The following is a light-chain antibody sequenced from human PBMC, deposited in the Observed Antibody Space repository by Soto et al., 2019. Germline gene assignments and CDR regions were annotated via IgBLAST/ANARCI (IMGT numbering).Light chain of an antibody. Sequence: HSVLTQPPSASGTPGQRVTISCSGSSSNIGSNTVNWYQQLPGTAPKLLIYSNNQRPSGVPDRFSGSKSGTSASLAISGLQSEDEDDYYCAAWDDSLNGPNWVFGGGTKLTVL. V-gene: IGLV1-44*01. J-gene: IGLJ3*02. CDR2: SNN. CDR3: AAWDDSLNGPNWV. CDR1: SSNIGSNT.